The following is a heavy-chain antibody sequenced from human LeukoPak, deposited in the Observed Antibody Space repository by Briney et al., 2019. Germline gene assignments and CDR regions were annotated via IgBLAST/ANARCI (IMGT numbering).Heavy chain of an antibody. CDR3: ARLDSSSSPFDY. V-gene: IGHV1-2*02. CDR2: INPNSGGT. CDR1: GYAFTGYY. Sequence: GASVKVSCKASGYAFTGYYMHWVRQAPGQGLEWMGWINPNSGGTNYAQKFQGRVTMTRDTSISTAYMELSRLRSDDTAVYYCARLDSSSSPFDYWGQGTLVTVSS. J-gene: IGHJ4*02. D-gene: IGHD6-6*01.